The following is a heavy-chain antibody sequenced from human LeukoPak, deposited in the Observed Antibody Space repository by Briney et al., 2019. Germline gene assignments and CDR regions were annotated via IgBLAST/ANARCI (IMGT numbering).Heavy chain of an antibody. CDR2: IYYSGST. D-gene: IGHD4-11*01. J-gene: IGHJ6*03. Sequence: PSETLSLTCTVSGGSISSYYWSWIRQPPGKGLEWIGYIYYSGSTNYNPSLKSRVTISVDTSKNQFSLKLSSVTAADTAVYYCARDSYSNYRYYYMDVWGKGTTVTVSS. CDR3: ARDSYSNYRYYYMDV. V-gene: IGHV4-59*01. CDR1: GGSISSYY.